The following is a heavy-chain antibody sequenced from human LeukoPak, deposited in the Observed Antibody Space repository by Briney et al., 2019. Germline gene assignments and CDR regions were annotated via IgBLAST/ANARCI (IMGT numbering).Heavy chain of an antibody. D-gene: IGHD1-26*01. V-gene: IGHV3-23*01. J-gene: IGHJ2*01. CDR1: GFTFSSCA. Sequence: GGSLRLSCAASGFTFSSCAMSWVRQAPGKGLEWVSAISGSGGSTYYADSVKGRFTISRDNAKNSLYLQMNSLRAEDTAVYYCAREAPGSYGPTGYFDLWGRGTLVTVSS. CDR3: AREAPGSYGPTGYFDL. CDR2: ISGSGGST.